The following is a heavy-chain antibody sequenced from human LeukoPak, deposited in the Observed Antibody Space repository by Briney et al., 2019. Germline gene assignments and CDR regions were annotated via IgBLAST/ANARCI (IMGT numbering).Heavy chain of an antibody. CDR1: GFTFSSYA. J-gene: IGHJ3*02. Sequence: GSLRLSCVASGFTFSSYAMHWVRQAPGKGLEYVSAISSSGSSTFYAISVKGRFTISRDNSKNTLYLQMGSLRAEDMAAYYCARRPQGAYDIWGQGTMVTVSS. CDR2: ISSSGSST. CDR3: ARRPQGAYDI. V-gene: IGHV3-64*01.